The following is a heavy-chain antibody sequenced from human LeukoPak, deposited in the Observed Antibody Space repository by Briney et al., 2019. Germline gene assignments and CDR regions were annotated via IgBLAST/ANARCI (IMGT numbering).Heavy chain of an antibody. CDR3: AGGYSYGDY. D-gene: IGHD5-18*01. Sequence: GGSLRLSCAASGFTFSAYGMNWVRQAPGKGLGWLALIGFDGSNKYFADSVKGRFTISRDNSKNTLYLQMNSLRAEDTAVYFCAGGYSYGDYWGQGTLVTVSS. CDR1: GFTFSAYG. J-gene: IGHJ4*02. V-gene: IGHV3-30*02. CDR2: IGFDGSNK.